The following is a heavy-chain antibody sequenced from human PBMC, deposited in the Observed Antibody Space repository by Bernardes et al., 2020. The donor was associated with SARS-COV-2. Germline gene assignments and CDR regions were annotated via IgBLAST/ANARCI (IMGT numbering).Heavy chain of an antibody. V-gene: IGHV1-8*01. CDR3: ATGGHDYGDDAFPVLGY. Sequence: SVKVSCQTSGFTFTNYEINGVRQATGQGLEWMGWMNHKSGHKHYAQRFQGRVTMTRHTPISTAYMELSSLTSEDTAVYYCATGGHDYGDDAFPVLGYWGQGTTVTVSS. CDR1: GFTFTNYE. CDR2: MNHKSGHK. J-gene: IGHJ6*02. D-gene: IGHD4-17*01.